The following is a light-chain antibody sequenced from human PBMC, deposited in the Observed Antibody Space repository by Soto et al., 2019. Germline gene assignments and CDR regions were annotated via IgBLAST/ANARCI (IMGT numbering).Light chain of an antibody. V-gene: IGKV1-5*01. J-gene: IGKJ1*01. CDR1: QDIYSW. CDR2: DAS. Sequence: DIQLTQSPSTLSASVGDRVTITCRASQDIYSWVDWYKQKPGKAPKFLIYDASILQSGVSSRFSGSGSGTEFTLTIRSLQPNDFATYYCQHYNSKSRTFGQGNKVDFK. CDR3: QHYNSKSRT.